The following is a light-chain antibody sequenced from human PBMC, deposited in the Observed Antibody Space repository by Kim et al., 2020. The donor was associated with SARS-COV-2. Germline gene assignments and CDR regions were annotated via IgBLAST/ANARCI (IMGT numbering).Light chain of an antibody. J-gene: IGKJ2*01. CDR3: QQYDRPPYT. Sequence: LSPGASAPLSCRASQSVAPNHLPCFQQNSGQAPRLLIYGTSSRATGITDRFSTSESGTDFTLTISRQDPEDFAVYFCQQYDRPPYTFGQGTKLEI. V-gene: IGKV3-20*01. CDR2: GTS. CDR1: QSVAPNH.